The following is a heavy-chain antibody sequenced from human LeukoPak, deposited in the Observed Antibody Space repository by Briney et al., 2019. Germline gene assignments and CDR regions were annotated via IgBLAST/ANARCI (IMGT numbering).Heavy chain of an antibody. CDR3: ATPSSSWYLDYYYMDV. CDR1: GFSVSNNY. V-gene: IGHV3-66*02. CDR2: IYSGDST. D-gene: IGHD6-13*01. Sequence: PGGSLRLSCAASGFSVSNNYMNWVRQAPGKGLEWVSLIYSGDSTYYADSVKGRFTISRDNSKNTLYLQMNSLRAEDTAVYYCATPSSSWYLDYYYMDVWGKGTTVTVSS. J-gene: IGHJ6*03.